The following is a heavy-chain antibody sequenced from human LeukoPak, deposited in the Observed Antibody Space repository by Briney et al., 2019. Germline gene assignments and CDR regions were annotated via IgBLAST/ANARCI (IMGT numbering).Heavy chain of an antibody. CDR3: ARGGAARLHFQN. CDR2: IYYSGST. D-gene: IGHD6-6*01. V-gene: IGHV4-59*01. J-gene: IGHJ1*01. CDR1: GGSISSYY. Sequence: KPSETLPLTCTVSGGSISSYYWSWIRQPPGKGLEWIGYIYYSGSTNYNPPLKSRVTISVDTSKNQFSLKLSSVTAADTAVYYCARGGAARLHFQNWGQGTLVTVSS.